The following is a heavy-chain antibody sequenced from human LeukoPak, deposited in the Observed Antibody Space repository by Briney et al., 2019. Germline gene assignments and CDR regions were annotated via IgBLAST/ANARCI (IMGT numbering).Heavy chain of an antibody. CDR2: INPNSGGT. Sequence: ASVKVSCKASGYTFTGYYMHRVRQAPGQGLEWMGWINPNSGGTNYAQKFQGRVTMTRDTSISTAYMELSRLRSDDTAVYYCARGMDGYDKYNWFDPWGQGTLVTVSS. J-gene: IGHJ5*02. D-gene: IGHD5-12*01. CDR3: ARGMDGYDKYNWFDP. V-gene: IGHV1-2*02. CDR1: GYTFTGYY.